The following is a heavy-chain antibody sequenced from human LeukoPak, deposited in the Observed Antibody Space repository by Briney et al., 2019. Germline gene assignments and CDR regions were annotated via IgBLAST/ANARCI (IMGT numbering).Heavy chain of an antibody. V-gene: IGHV1-2*02. CDR1: GYTFTGYY. CDR2: INPNSGGT. CDR3: ARDREYSSSSMFDY. Sequence: ASVKVSCKASGYTFTGYYMHWVRQAPGQGLEWMGWINPNSGGTNYAQRFQGRVTMTRDTSISTAYMELSRLRSDDTAVYYCARDREYSSSSMFDYWGQGTLVTVSS. J-gene: IGHJ4*02. D-gene: IGHD6-6*01.